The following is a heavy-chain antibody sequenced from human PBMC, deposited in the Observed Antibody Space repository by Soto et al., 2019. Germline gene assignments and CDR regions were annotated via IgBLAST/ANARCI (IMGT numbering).Heavy chain of an antibody. CDR3: ARDRRYGMDV. Sequence: SVKVSCKASGGTFSSYAISWVRQAPGQGLEWMGGIIPIFGTANYAQKFQGRVTITADKSTSTAYMELRSLRSDDTAVYYCARDRRYGMDVWGQGTTVTVSS. CDR2: IIPIFGTA. J-gene: IGHJ6*02. V-gene: IGHV1-69*06. CDR1: GGTFSSYA. D-gene: IGHD6-6*01.